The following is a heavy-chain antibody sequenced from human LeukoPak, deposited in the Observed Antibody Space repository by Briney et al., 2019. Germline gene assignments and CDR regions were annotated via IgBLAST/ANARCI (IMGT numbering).Heavy chain of an antibody. D-gene: IGHD6-19*01. CDR2: ISGSGGST. Sequence: PGGSLRLSCAASGFTFSSYAMSWVRQAPGKGLEWVSAISGSGGSTYYADSVKGRLTISRDNSKNTLYLQMNSLRAEDTAVYYCAKGQQWLVRYYFDYWGQGTLVTVSS. CDR3: AKGQQWLVRYYFDY. J-gene: IGHJ4*02. CDR1: GFTFSSYA. V-gene: IGHV3-23*01.